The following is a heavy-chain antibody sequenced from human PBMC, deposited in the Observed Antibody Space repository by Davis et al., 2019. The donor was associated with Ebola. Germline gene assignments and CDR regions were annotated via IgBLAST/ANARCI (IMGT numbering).Heavy chain of an antibody. D-gene: IGHD2-21*02. Sequence: AASVKVSCKASGYSFKNYAISWVRQAPGQGLEWMGWISAYNGNTNYAQKVQGRVTMTTDTSTGTAYLEVTNLTSEDTAVYYCAREWQNYYSYWGQGTLVTVSS. CDR1: GYSFKNYA. J-gene: IGHJ4*02. CDR2: ISAYNGNT. V-gene: IGHV1-18*01. CDR3: AREWQNYYSY.